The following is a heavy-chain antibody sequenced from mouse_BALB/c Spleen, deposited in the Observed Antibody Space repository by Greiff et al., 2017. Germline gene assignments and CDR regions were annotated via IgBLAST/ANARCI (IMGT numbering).Heavy chain of an antibody. CDR3: TRDQDYGSSLLRYFDV. CDR2: ISSGGSYT. V-gene: IGHV5-6-4*01. CDR1: GFTFSSYT. Sequence: EVQVVESGGGLVKPGGSLKLSCAASGFTFSSYTMPWVRQTPEKRLEWVATISSGGSYTYYPDSVEGRFTISRDNAKNTLYLQMSSLKSEDTAMYYCTRDQDYGSSLLRYFDVWGAGTTVTVSA. D-gene: IGHD1-1*01. J-gene: IGHJ1*01.